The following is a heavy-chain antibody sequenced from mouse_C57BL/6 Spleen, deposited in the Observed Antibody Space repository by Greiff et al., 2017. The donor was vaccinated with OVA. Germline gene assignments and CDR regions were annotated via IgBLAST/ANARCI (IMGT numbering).Heavy chain of an antibody. CDR2: INPYNGDT. D-gene: IGHD2-3*01. Sequence: EVKLMESGPELVKPGDSVKISCKASGYSFTGYFMNWVMQSHGKSLEWIGRINPYNGDTFYNQKFKGKATVTVDKSSSTAHMELRNLTSEDSAVYYCARRSYDGYYYFDYWGKGTTLTVSS. V-gene: IGHV1-20*01. J-gene: IGHJ2*01. CDR3: ARRSYDGYYYFDY. CDR1: GYSFTGYF.